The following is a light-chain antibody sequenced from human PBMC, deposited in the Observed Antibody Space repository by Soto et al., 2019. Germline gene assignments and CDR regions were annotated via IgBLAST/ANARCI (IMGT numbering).Light chain of an antibody. J-gene: IGKJ5*01. CDR1: QSISRY. Sequence: DIQMTQSPSSLSASVGDRVTITCRASQSISRYLSWYHQKPGKAPKLLIYAASSLQSGVPPRYSGSGYGTDFTLTISSLQPEDFATYYCQQANSFPITFGQGTRLEI. V-gene: IGKV1-39*01. CDR2: AAS. CDR3: QQANSFPIT.